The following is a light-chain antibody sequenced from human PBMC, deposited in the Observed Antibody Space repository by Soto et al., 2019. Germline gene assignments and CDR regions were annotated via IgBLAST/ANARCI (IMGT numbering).Light chain of an antibody. CDR3: CSLTTSHTYV. J-gene: IGLJ1*01. CDR1: SSDIGHYDY. Sequence: QSVLAQPASVSGSPGQSITISCTGTSSDIGHYDYVSWYQQHPGKAPKLMIYHVTYRPSGVSNRYSGSKSGNSASLTISGLQADDDAHYYCCSLTTSHTYVFGSGTKVTVL. CDR2: HVT. V-gene: IGLV2-14*03.